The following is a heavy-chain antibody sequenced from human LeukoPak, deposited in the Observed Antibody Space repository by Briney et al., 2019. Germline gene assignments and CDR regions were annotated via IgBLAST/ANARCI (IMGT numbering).Heavy chain of an antibody. CDR3: AKESYISDWSGYFPVGWFDP. CDR2: ISGSGGST. Sequence: GGSLRLSCAASGFTFSSYAMSWVRQAPGKGLEWVSAISGSGGSTYYADSVKGRFTISRDNSKNTLYLQMNSLRAEDTAVYYCAKESYISDWSGYFPVGWFDPWGQGTLVTVSS. V-gene: IGHV3-23*01. CDR1: GFTFSSYA. J-gene: IGHJ5*02. D-gene: IGHD3-3*01.